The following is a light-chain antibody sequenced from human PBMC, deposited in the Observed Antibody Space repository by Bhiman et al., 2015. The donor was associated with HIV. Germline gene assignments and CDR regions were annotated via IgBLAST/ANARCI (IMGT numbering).Light chain of an antibody. Sequence: QSVLTQPPSVSAAPGQKVTISCSGSSSNIGNNYVSWYQHLPGTAPKLLIYDNSNRPSGVPDRFSGSKSGTSASLAITGLQAEDEADYYCQSYDNSLSVFXVFGTGTKVTVL. CDR3: QSYDNSLSVFXV. V-gene: IGLV1-40*01. J-gene: IGLJ1*01. CDR1: SSNIGNNY. CDR2: DNS.